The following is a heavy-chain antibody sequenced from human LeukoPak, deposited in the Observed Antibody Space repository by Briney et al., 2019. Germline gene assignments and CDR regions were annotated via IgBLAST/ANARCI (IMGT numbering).Heavy chain of an antibody. V-gene: IGHV3-30*02. CDR2: IRYDGSNK. Sequence: PVGSLRLSCAASGFTFSSYGRHWVRQAPGEGLEWLAFIRYDGSNKYYADSVKGRFTISRDNSKNTLYLQMNSLRAEDTAVYYCAKDLGNWNSEYYFDYWGQGTLVTVSS. J-gene: IGHJ4*02. CDR1: GFTFSSYG. D-gene: IGHD1-7*01. CDR3: AKDLGNWNSEYYFDY.